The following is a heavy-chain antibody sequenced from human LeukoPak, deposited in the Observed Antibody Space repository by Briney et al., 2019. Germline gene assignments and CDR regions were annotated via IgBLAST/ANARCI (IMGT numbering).Heavy chain of an antibody. CDR1: GGSISSSNW. CDR3: AGATIAPGRDY. J-gene: IGHJ4*02. CDR2: IYHSGST. Sequence: SGTLSLTCAVSGGSISSSNWWSWVRQPPGKGLEWIGEIYHSGSTNYNPSLKSRVTMSVDTSKNQFSLKLSSVTAADTAVYYCAGATIAPGRDYWGQGTLVTVSS. V-gene: IGHV4-4*02. D-gene: IGHD5-12*01.